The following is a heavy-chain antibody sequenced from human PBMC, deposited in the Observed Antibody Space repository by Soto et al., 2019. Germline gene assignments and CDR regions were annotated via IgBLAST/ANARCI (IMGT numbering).Heavy chain of an antibody. J-gene: IGHJ4*02. CDR3: TRDLQIYYYDSSGYYAF. CDR2: IRSKAYGGTT. Sequence: EVQLLESGGGLVQPGGSLRLSCAASGFTFSTYAMSWVRQAPGKGLEWVGFIRSKAYGGTTEYAASVKGRFTISRDDSKSIAYLQMNSLKTEDTAVYYCTRDLQIYYYDSSGYYAFWGQGTLVTVSS. V-gene: IGHV3-49*04. D-gene: IGHD3-22*01. CDR1: GFTFSTYA.